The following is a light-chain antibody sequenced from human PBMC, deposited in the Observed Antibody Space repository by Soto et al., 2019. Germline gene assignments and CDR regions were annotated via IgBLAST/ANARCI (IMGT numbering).Light chain of an antibody. V-gene: IGLV2-11*01. J-gene: IGLJ2*01. CDR1: SNDVGGYNF. Sequence: QSALTQPRSVSGSPGQSVTISCTGTSNDVGGYNFVSWYQQHPGKVPKLFIYDVSRRPSGVPDRFSGSKSGNTASLTISGLQAEDEADYYCCSYAGSYTLVFGGGTKLTVL. CDR2: DVS. CDR3: CSYAGSYTLV.